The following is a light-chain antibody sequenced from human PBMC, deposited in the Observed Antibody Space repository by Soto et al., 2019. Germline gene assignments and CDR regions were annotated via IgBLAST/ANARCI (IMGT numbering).Light chain of an antibody. Sequence: QSALTQPPSASGTPGQRVFISCSGGSSNIGGTNYAYWYQQLPGAAPKLLMHSNNLRPSGVPERISGSKSGTSASLAISGLRYEDEAVYYCASWDDRLGAVIFGGGTKVTVL. V-gene: IGLV1-47*02. CDR3: ASWDDRLGAVI. CDR1: SSNIGGTNY. J-gene: IGLJ2*01. CDR2: SNN.